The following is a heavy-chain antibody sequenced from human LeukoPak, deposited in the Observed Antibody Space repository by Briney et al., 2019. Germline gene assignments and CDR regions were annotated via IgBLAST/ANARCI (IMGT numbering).Heavy chain of an antibody. CDR2: ISSSSSTI. Sequence: GGSLRLSCAASGFTFSSYSMNWVRQAPGKGLEWVSYISSSSSTIYYADSVKGRFTISRDNSKNTLYLQMNSLRAEDTAVYYCAKDKKVLRFLEWLLYDYWGQGTLVTVSS. D-gene: IGHD3-3*01. J-gene: IGHJ4*02. CDR1: GFTFSSYS. V-gene: IGHV3-48*01. CDR3: AKDKKVLRFLEWLLYDY.